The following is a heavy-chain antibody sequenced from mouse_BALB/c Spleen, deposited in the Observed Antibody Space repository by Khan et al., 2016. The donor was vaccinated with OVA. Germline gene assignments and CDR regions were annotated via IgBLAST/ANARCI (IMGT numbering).Heavy chain of an antibody. V-gene: IGHV1-9*01. CDR1: GYTFSSYW. J-gene: IGHJ3*01. D-gene: IGHD1-1*01. Sequence: QVQLKESGAELMKPGASVKISCKATGYTFSSYWIEWVKQRPGHGLEWIGEILPGSGSNNYNEKFKGKATFTADTSSNTAYMQLSSLTSEDSAVYYCARGNYDGSSSWFGYWGQGTLVTVS. CDR2: ILPGSGSN. CDR3: ARGNYDGSSSWFGY.